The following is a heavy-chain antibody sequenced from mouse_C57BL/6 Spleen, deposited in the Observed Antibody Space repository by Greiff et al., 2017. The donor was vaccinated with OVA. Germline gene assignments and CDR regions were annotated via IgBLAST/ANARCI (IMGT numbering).Heavy chain of an antibody. CDR3: TTFTAQATWFAY. V-gene: IGHV14-4*01. J-gene: IGHJ3*01. Sequence: VQLQQSGAELVRPGASVKLSCTASGFNIKDDYMHWVKQRPEQGLEWIGWIDPENGDTEYASKFQGKAPITADTSSNTAYLQLSSLTSEDTAVYYCTTFTAQATWFAYWGQGTLVTVSA. D-gene: IGHD3-2*02. CDR2: IDPENGDT. CDR1: GFNIKDDY.